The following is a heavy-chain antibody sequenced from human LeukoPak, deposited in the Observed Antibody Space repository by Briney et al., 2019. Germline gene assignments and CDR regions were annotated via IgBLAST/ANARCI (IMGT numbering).Heavy chain of an antibody. D-gene: IGHD4-23*01. CDR1: GFTFSSYA. Sequence: PGGSLRLSCEASGFTFSSYAMSWVRQAPGKGLEWVSAISASGGSTYFADSVKGRFTISRDNSKNTLYLQMNSLRAEDTAVYYCAKGGKTTVVKGGAYFDYWGQGTLVTVSS. V-gene: IGHV3-23*01. J-gene: IGHJ4*02. CDR2: ISASGGST. CDR3: AKGGKTTVVKGGAYFDY.